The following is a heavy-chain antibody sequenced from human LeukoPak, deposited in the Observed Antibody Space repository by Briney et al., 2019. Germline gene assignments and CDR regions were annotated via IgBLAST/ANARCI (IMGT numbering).Heavy chain of an antibody. J-gene: IGHJ6*03. CDR2: ISAYNGNT. V-gene: IGHV1-18*01. Sequence: EASVKVSCKASGGTFSSYGISWVRQAPGQGLEWMGWISAYNGNTNYAQKLQGRVTMTTDPSTSTAYMELRSLRSDDTAVYYCARAWGPYYYYYMDVWGKGTTVTVSS. D-gene: IGHD7-27*01. CDR3: ARAWGPYYYYYMDV. CDR1: GGTFSSYG.